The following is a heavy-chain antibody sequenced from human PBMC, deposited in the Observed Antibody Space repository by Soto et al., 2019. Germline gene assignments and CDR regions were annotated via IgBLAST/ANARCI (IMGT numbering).Heavy chain of an antibody. D-gene: IGHD3-22*01. CDR3: ATSTDSSGYCLDY. Sequence: PSETLSLTCTVSGGSISSGGYYWSWIRQHPGKGLEWIGYTYYSGSTYYNPSLKSRVTISVDTSKNQFSLKLNSVTAADTAVYYCATSTDSSGYCLDYWGQGTLVTVSS. CDR1: GGSISSGGYY. CDR2: TYYSGST. J-gene: IGHJ4*02. V-gene: IGHV4-31*03.